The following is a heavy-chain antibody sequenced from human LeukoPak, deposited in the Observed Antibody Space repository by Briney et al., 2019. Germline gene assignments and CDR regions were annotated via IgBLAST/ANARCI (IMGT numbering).Heavy chain of an antibody. D-gene: IGHD4-17*01. CDR1: GGSFSGYY. CDR3: ASALGPMTTVTTYYFDY. Sequence: RSSETLSLTCAVYGGSFSGYYWSWIRQPPGKGLEWIGEINHSGSTNYNPSLKSRVTISVDTSKNQFSLKLSSVTAADTAVYYCASALGPMTTVTTYYFDYWGQGTLVTVSS. CDR2: INHSGST. V-gene: IGHV4-34*01. J-gene: IGHJ4*02.